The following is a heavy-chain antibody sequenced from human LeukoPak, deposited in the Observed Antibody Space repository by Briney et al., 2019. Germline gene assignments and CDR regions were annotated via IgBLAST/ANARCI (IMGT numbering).Heavy chain of an antibody. CDR3: TRDSQDSYVYXXXV. J-gene: IGHJ6*03. V-gene: IGHV3-7*01. CDR1: GFTFSRYW. CDR2: INQDGSVK. Sequence: GGSLRLSCAASGFTFSRYWMSWVRQAPGKGPEWVANINQDGSVKYYVDSVKGRFTISRDSAKSSLYPQMNSLRAEDTAVYYCTRDSQDSYVYXXXVWXKGTTVTVSS. D-gene: IGHD3-10*02.